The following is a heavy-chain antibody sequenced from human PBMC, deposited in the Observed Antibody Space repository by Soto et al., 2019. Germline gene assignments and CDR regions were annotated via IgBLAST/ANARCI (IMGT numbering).Heavy chain of an antibody. Sequence: EVQLLESGGGLVQPGESLRLSCAASGFTFSNYWMHWVRQAPGKGLVWVSRNSDGSRITYADFVKGRFTISRDNAKNTVYLHMNSLTAEDTAVYYCVRTSLVVAVATREDFWGQGTLVTVSS. CDR3: VRTSLVVAVATREDF. D-gene: IGHD2-15*01. V-gene: IGHV3-74*01. CDR2: NSDGSRI. CDR1: GFTFSNYW. J-gene: IGHJ4*02.